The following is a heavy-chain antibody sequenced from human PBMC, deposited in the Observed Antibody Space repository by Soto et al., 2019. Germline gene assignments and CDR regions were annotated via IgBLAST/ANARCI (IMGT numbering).Heavy chain of an antibody. CDR2: ISGSGGST. V-gene: IGHV3-23*01. Sequence: EVQLLESGGGLVQPGGSLRLSCAASGFTFNSYAMRWVRQAPVKGLEWVSAISGSGGSTYYADSVKGRFTISRDNSKNTLYLPMNSLRAEDTAVYYCARRGSGSYYDYWGQGTLVTVSS. D-gene: IGHD1-26*01. CDR1: GFTFNSYA. J-gene: IGHJ4*02. CDR3: ARRGSGSYYDY.